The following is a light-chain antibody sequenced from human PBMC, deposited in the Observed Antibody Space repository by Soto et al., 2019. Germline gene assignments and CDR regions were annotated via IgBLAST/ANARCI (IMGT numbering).Light chain of an antibody. J-gene: IGKJ5*01. V-gene: IGKV3-15*01. CDR2: GAS. CDR1: QNIYNN. Sequence: IVMTQSPDSLSVSPGDRLTLSCRASQNIYNNLAWYRHKPGQAPRLLISGASTRATGIPARFSGSGSGTEFTLTISSLQSEDFAVYYCQQYNNWPPITFGQGTRLEIK. CDR3: QQYNNWPPIT.